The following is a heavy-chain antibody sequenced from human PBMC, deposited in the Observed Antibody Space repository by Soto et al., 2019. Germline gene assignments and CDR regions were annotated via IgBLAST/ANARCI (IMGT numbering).Heavy chain of an antibody. CDR2: ISAYNGNT. V-gene: IGHV1-18*01. J-gene: IGHJ6*02. CDR3: AREYGSGTTGPYYGMDV. Sequence: QVQLVQSGAEVKKPGASVKVSCKASGYTFTSYGISWVRQAPGQGLEWMGWISAYNGNTNYAQKLQGRVTMTTDTTPSTAYMELRSLRSDDTAVYYCAREYGSGTTGPYYGMDVWGQGTTVTVSS. CDR1: GYTFTSYG. D-gene: IGHD3-10*01.